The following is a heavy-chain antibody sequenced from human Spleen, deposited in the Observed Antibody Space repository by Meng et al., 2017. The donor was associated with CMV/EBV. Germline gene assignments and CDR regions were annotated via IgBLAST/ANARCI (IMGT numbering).Heavy chain of an antibody. J-gene: IGHJ3*01. D-gene: IGHD2-2*01. CDR3: ARDAVVPAAHA. CDR1: GFTFHDFG. CDR2: VNGKGGSI. Sequence: GESLKISCAASGFTFHDFGMGWVRQAPGKGLGWVSGVNGKGGSIGYADSVKGRFSISRANAKNSLYLQMNSLRAEDTAVYYCARDAVVPAAHAWGQGTMVTVSS. V-gene: IGHV3-20*04.